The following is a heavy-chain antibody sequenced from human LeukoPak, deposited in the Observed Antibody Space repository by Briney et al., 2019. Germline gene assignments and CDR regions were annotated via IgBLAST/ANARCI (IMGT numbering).Heavy chain of an antibody. D-gene: IGHD3-22*01. J-gene: IGHJ4*02. CDR1: GFTFSSYA. Sequence: GSLRLSCAASGFTFSSYAMSWVRQAPGKGLEWIGDINPSGSTNYNPSLKSRLTMSVDTSKNQFSLRLSSVTAADTAVYYCARHVHVTMIVVILSDYFDYWGRGTLVSVSS. CDR2: INPSGST. V-gene: IGHV4-34*08. CDR3: ARHVHVTMIVVILSDYFDY.